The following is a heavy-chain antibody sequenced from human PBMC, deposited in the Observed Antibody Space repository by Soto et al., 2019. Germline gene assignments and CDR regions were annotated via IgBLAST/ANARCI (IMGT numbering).Heavy chain of an antibody. Sequence: ASVKVSCKASGYTFTSYGISWVRQAPGQGLEWMGWISAYNGNTNYAQKLQGRVTMTTDTSTSTAYMELRSLRSDDTAVYYCARSDYDFWSGSIDYWGQGTLVTVSS. CDR2: ISAYNGNT. CDR3: ARSDYDFWSGSIDY. V-gene: IGHV1-18*01. J-gene: IGHJ4*02. D-gene: IGHD3-3*01. CDR1: GYTFTSYG.